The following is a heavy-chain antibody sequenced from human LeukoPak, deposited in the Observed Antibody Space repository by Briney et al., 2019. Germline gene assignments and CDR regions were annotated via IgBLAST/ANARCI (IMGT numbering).Heavy chain of an antibody. CDR2: IYTSGST. J-gene: IGHJ4*02. CDR3: ARDPGYSGSYYDGLAFDY. CDR1: GGSISSYY. D-gene: IGHD1-26*01. Sequence: SETLSLTCTVSGGSISSYYWSWIRQPAGKGLEWIGRIYTSGSTNYNPSLKSRVTMSVDTSKNQFSLKLSSVTAADTAVCYCARDPGYSGSYYDGLAFDYWGQGTLVTVSS. V-gene: IGHV4-4*07.